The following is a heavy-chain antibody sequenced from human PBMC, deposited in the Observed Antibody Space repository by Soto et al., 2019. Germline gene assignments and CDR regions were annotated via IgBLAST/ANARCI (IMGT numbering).Heavy chain of an antibody. Sequence: QVQLQESGPGLVKPSQTLSLTCTVSGGSISSGGYYWSWIRQHPGKGLEWIGYIYHSGTTYYNPSLKSRVTISVDTSKNQFSLKLTSVAAADTAVYYCARVRGTPLLGWFDPWGQGTLGTVSS. J-gene: IGHJ5*02. CDR3: ARVRGTPLLGWFDP. CDR2: IYHSGTT. V-gene: IGHV4-31*03. D-gene: IGHD2-15*01. CDR1: GGSISSGGYY.